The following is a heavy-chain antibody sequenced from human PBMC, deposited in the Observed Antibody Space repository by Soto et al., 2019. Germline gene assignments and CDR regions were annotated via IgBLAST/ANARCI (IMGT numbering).Heavy chain of an antibody. CDR1: GFTFSTYS. CDR2: ISSSSSTI. V-gene: IGHV3-48*01. CDR3: AREYYHYMDV. Sequence: PGGSLRLSCAASGFTFSTYSMNWVRQAPGKGLEWVSYISSSSSTIYYADSVKGRFTISRDNAKNSLYLQMNSLRGEDTAVYYCAREYYHYMDVWGKGTTVTVSS. J-gene: IGHJ6*03.